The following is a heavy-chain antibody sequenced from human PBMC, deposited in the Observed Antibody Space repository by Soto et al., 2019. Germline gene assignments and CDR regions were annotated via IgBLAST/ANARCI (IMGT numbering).Heavy chain of an antibody. D-gene: IGHD6-19*01. V-gene: IGHV3-30-3*01. CDR2: ISYDGSNK. CDR1: GFTFSSYA. CDR3: ARDRIAVAGYFDY. Sequence: QVQLVESGGGVVQPGRSLRLSCAASGFTFSSYAMHWVRQAPGKGLEWVAVISYDGSNKYYADSVKGRFTISRDNSKNTLYLQMNSLRAEDTAMYYCARDRIAVAGYFDYWGQGTLVTVSS. J-gene: IGHJ4*02.